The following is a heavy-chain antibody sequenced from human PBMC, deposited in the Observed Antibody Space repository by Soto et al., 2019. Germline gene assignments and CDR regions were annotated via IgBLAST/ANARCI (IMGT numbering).Heavy chain of an antibody. J-gene: IGHJ6*03. D-gene: IGHD3-16*01. CDR1: GGSISSGGYY. Sequence: SETLSLTCTVSGGSISSGGYYWSWIRQHPGKGLEWIGYIYYSGSTYYNPSLKSRVTISVDTSKNQFSLKLSSVTAADTAVYYCAREGVGGSRREYYYYYMDVWGKGTTVTVSS. CDR2: IYYSGST. V-gene: IGHV4-31*03. CDR3: AREGVGGSRREYYYYYMDV.